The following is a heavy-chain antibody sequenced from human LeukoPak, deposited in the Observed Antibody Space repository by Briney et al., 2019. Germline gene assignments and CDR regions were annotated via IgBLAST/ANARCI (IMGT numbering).Heavy chain of an antibody. CDR1: GFTFSTYW. D-gene: IGHD6-19*01. V-gene: IGHV3-74*01. Sequence: GGSLRLSCAASGFTFSTYWMHWVRQAPGKGLVWLSHINVDGSGATYADSVKGRFTISRDNAKNTLYLHMNSLRAEDMAVYYCARATRIYSSGWYYSFDYWGQGTLVTVSS. CDR2: INVDGSGA. J-gene: IGHJ4*02. CDR3: ARATRIYSSGWYYSFDY.